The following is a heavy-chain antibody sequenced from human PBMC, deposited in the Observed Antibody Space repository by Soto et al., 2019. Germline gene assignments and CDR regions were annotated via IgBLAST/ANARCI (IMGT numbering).Heavy chain of an antibody. CDR3: ASAGGGCFNLIFFSDY. Sequence: PGASLRLSCAASGFTFSSYAMHWVRQAPGKGLEWVAPISYGGTNKYYAASLKGRFRLSRDNSEKKVYLQMNSLRPADTAVFYCASAGGGCFNLIFFSDYSGLGTLVTVSS. CDR2: ISYGGTNK. V-gene: IGHV3-30-3*01. D-gene: IGHD2-21*01. J-gene: IGHJ4*02. CDR1: GFTFSSYA.